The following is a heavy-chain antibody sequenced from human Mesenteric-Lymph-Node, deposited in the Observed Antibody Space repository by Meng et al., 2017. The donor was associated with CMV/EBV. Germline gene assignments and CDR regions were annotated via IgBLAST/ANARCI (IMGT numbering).Heavy chain of an antibody. V-gene: IGHV3-7*01. CDR2: INRDGSDN. J-gene: IGHJ4*02. CDR1: GFIFSSYW. Sequence: GGSLRLSCVASGFIFSSYWITWVRQGPGTGLERVANINRDGSDNYYVDSVKGRFTISRDNAKNSVYLQMNSLRAEDTAVYYCVRPLHCTNGVCTENYWGQGTLVTVSS. CDR3: VRPLHCTNGVCTENY. D-gene: IGHD2-8*01.